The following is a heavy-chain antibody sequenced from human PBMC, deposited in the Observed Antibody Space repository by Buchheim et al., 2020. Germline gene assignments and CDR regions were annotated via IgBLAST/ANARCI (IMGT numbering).Heavy chain of an antibody. CDR1: GYTFTGYY. V-gene: IGHV1-2*06. CDR3: ARSPLLWFRALPVISPYYYGVDV. J-gene: IGHJ6*02. D-gene: IGHD3-10*01. Sequence: QVQLVQSGAEVKKPGASVKVSCKASGYTFTGYYMHWVRQAPGQGLEWMGRINPNSGGTNYAQKFQGRVTMTRDTSISTAYMELSRLRSDDTAVYYCARSPLLWFRALPVISPYYYGVDVWGQGTT. CDR2: INPNSGGT.